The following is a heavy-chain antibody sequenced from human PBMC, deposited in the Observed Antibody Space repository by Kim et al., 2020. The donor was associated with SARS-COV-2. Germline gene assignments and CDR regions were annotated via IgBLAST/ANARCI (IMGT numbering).Heavy chain of an antibody. CDR1: GGTFTSYA. D-gene: IGHD2-8*02. CDR2: IIAVFGTA. V-gene: IGHV1-69*13. CDR3: AGDNLVRVRCYYHYYGVD. Sequence: SVKVSCKASGGTFTSYAINWVRQAPGQRLEWIGGIIAVFGTANYAQKFQDRVTITADESTSTAYMELSSLRSEDTAVYYCAGDNLVRVRCYYHYYGVD. J-gene: IGHJ6*01.